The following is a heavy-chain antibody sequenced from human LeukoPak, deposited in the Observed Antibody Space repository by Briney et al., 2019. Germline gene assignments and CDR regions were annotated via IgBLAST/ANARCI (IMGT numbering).Heavy chain of an antibody. Sequence: GSLRLSCAASGFTFSIYWMTWVRQAPGKGLEWIGEINHSGSTNYNPSLKSRVTISVDTSKNQFSLKLSSVTAADTAVYYCARLRGSYFRAFDYWGQGTLVTVSS. CDR1: GFTFSIYW. D-gene: IGHD1-26*01. CDR3: ARLRGSYFRAFDY. V-gene: IGHV4-34*01. J-gene: IGHJ4*02. CDR2: INHSGST.